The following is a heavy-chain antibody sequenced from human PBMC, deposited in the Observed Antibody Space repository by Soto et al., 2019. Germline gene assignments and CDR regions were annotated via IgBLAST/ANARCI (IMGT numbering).Heavy chain of an antibody. CDR3: AHWLALIASPLNN. V-gene: IGHV2-5*02. CDR1: GFSLTTDGVA. D-gene: IGHD2-15*01. J-gene: IGHJ4*01. CDR2: IYWDDRT. Sequence: SGPTLVNPTQTLTLTCSFSGFSLTTDGVAVGWIRQPPGKALEWLASIYWDDRTRYTPSLESRLTITRDTSRSQVVLTMTNMAPLDAATYCSAHWLALIASPLNNWDQETLFATSS.